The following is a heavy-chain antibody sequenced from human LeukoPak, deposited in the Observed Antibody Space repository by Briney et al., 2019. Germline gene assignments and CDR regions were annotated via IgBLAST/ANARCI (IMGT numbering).Heavy chain of an antibody. J-gene: IGHJ3*02. CDR3: ARGGLNFDAFDI. D-gene: IGHD1-7*01. V-gene: IGHV3-21*01. CDR1: GFTFTSYS. Sequence: PGGSLRLSCAASGFTFTSYSVNWVRQAPGKGLEWVSSIGSRSTYTYTANTVKGRLTISRDNAKNSLYLQMNSLRAGDTAVYYCARGGLNFDAFDIWGQGTMVTVSS. CDR2: IGSRSTYT.